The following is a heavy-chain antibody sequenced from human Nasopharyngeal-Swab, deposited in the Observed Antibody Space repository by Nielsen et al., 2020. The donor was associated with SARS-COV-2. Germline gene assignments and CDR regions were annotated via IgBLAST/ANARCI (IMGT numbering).Heavy chain of an antibody. CDR3: ARDPWPYDYDSSGSFDY. Sequence: GESLKISCAASGFTFSSYSMNWVRQAPGKRLEWVSYISISSSSIYHADAVKGRFTISRDNAKHTLYLQMNSLRAEDTPVYYCARDPWPYDYDSSGSFDYWGQGTLVTVSS. J-gene: IGHJ4*02. D-gene: IGHD3-22*01. CDR2: ISISSSSI. CDR1: GFTFSSYS. V-gene: IGHV3-48*04.